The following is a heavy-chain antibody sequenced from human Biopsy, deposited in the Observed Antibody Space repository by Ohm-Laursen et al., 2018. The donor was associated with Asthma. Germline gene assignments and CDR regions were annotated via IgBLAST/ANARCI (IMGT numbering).Heavy chain of an antibody. CDR1: GFTFSSYG. CDR3: TTDALLYSSADY. D-gene: IGHD2-8*01. Sequence: SLRLSCAASGFTFSSYGMHWVRQAPGKGLEWVAVIWYDGSNEYYADSVKGRFTISRDNSKNTLYLQMNSLRAEDTAVYYCTTDALLYSSADYWGQGTLVTVSS. J-gene: IGHJ4*02. CDR2: IWYDGSNE. V-gene: IGHV3-33*01.